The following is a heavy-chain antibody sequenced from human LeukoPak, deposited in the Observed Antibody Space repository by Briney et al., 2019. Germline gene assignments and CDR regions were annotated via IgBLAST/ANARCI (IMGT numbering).Heavy chain of an antibody. CDR3: ARDRSSDYYYYYMDV. CDR2: IYYSGST. CDR1: GGSISSGGYS. Sequence: SQTLSLTCAVSGGSISSGGYSWSWIRQPPGKGLEWIGYIYYSGSTYYNPSLKSRVTISVDTSKNQFSLKLSSVTAADTAVYYCARDRSSDYYYYYMDVWGKGTTVTVPS. V-gene: IGHV4-30-4*07. J-gene: IGHJ6*03. D-gene: IGHD2-15*01.